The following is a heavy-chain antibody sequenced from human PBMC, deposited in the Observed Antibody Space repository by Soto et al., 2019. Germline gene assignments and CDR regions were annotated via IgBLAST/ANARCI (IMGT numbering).Heavy chain of an antibody. CDR3: TTELRSDENYYYGMDV. V-gene: IGHV3-15*01. CDR1: GFTFSNAW. D-gene: IGHD4-17*01. CDR2: IKSKTDGGTT. J-gene: IGHJ6*02. Sequence: GGSLRLSCAASGFTFSNAWMSWVRQSPGKGLEWVGRIKSKTDGGTTDYAAPVKGRFTISRDDSKNTLYLQMNSLKTEDTAMYYCTTELRSDENYYYGMDVWGQGTTVTVSS.